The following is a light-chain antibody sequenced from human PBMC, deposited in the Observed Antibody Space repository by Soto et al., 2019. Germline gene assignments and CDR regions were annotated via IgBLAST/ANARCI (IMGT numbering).Light chain of an antibody. CDR2: GAS. CDR3: QQYNNWPPIT. Sequence: ETVMTQAPATLSVSPGERSTLTCRASQSVSSKLAWYQQKPGQAPRLXXYGASTRATGIPARFSGIGSGTEFTLPISSLQSEDFAVYYCQQYNNWPPITFGQGTRLEIK. J-gene: IGKJ5*01. V-gene: IGKV3D-15*01. CDR1: QSVSSK.